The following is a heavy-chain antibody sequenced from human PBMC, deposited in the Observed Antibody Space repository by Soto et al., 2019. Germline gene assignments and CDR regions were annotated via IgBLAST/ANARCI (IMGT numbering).Heavy chain of an antibody. CDR3: ARGISTPRYYYYYGMDV. Sequence: ASVKVSCKASGYTLTSYYLHWVRQAPGQGPEWMGIINHSGGITKDAQKFQDRVTMTSDTYTSTVYMELSSLRSEHTAVYYCARGISTPRYYYYYGMDVWGQGTTVTVSS. V-gene: IGHV1-46*01. D-gene: IGHD2-15*01. J-gene: IGHJ6*02. CDR1: GYTLTSYY. CDR2: INHSGGIT.